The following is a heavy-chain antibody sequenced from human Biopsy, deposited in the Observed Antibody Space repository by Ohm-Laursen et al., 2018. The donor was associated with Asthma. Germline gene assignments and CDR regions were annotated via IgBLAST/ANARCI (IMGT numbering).Heavy chain of an antibody. CDR3: ARDRYGDYVGWFDP. CDR2: ISSSSSYI. V-gene: IGHV3-21*01. D-gene: IGHD4-17*01. J-gene: IGHJ5*02. CDR1: GFTFSSYS. Sequence: SLRLSCTASGFTFSSYSMNWVRQAPGKGLEWVSSISSSSSYIYYAGSVKGRFTISRDNAKNSLYLQMNSLRAEDTAVHYCARDRYGDYVGWFDPWGQGTLVTVSS.